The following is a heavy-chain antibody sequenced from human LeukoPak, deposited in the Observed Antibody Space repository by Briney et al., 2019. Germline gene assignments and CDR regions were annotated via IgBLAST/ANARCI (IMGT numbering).Heavy chain of an antibody. Sequence: PGGSLRLSCAASGYMFSDYYMSWIRQAPEKGLEWLSYISHSGSTVYYADSVKGRFTISRDNAKNSLYLQMYSLRAEDTAVYYCARARRGTALDAFDIWGQGTMVTVSS. J-gene: IGHJ3*02. CDR2: ISHSGSTV. V-gene: IGHV3-11*01. CDR1: GYMFSDYY. CDR3: ARARRGTALDAFDI. D-gene: IGHD3-16*01.